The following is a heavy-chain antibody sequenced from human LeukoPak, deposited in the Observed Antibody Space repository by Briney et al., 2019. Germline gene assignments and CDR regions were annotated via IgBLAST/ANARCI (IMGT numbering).Heavy chain of an antibody. CDR3: ARGRSSVV. Sequence: GGSLRLSCAASGFTFSSYGMHWVRQAPGKGLEWAAFIRYDGSNKYYADSVKGRFTISRDNAKNSLYLQMNSLRAEDTAVYYCARGRSSVVWGQGTLVTVSS. CDR1: GFTFSSYG. D-gene: IGHD2-15*01. J-gene: IGHJ4*02. CDR2: IRYDGSNK. V-gene: IGHV3-30*02.